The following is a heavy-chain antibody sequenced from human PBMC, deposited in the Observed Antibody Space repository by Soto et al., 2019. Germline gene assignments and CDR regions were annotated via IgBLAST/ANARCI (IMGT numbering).Heavy chain of an antibody. CDR1: GFTFDDYA. Sequence: EVQLVESGGGLVQPGRSLRLSCAASGFTFDDYAMHWVRQAPGKGLEWVSGISWNSGSIGYADSVKGRFTISRDNAKNSLYLQMNSLRAKDTALYYCAKPPAVTETGYWGQGTLVTVSS. D-gene: IGHD2-21*02. V-gene: IGHV3-9*01. CDR2: ISWNSGSI. CDR3: AKPPAVTETGY. J-gene: IGHJ4*02.